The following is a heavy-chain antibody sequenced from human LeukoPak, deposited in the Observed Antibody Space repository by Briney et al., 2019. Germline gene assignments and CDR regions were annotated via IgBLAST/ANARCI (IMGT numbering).Heavy chain of an antibody. J-gene: IGHJ3*02. D-gene: IGHD2-15*01. CDR1: GFTFSSYD. CDR2: ISGNGHST. V-gene: IGHV3-23*01. CDR3: ALYCSGGSCYSMGGAFDI. Sequence: PGGSLRLSCAASGFTFSSYDMSWVRQAPGKGLEWVSAISGNGHSTYYVDSVKGRFTISRDNSRNTLYLQMNSLRAEDTAVYYRALYCSGGSCYSMGGAFDIWGQGTMVTVSS.